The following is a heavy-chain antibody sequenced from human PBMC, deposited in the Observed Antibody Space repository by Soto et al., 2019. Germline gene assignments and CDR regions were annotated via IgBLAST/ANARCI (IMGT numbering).Heavy chain of an antibody. J-gene: IGHJ6*02. Sequence: QVQLVESGGGVVQPGRSLRLSCAASGFTFSSYAMHWVRQAPGKGLEWVAVISYDGSNKYYADSVKGRFTISRDNSKSTLYLQMNSLRAEDTAVYYCARDSGFDFWSGQNYYYGMDVWGQGTTVTVSS. CDR3: ARDSGFDFWSGQNYYYGMDV. CDR1: GFTFSSYA. CDR2: ISYDGSNK. V-gene: IGHV3-30-3*01. D-gene: IGHD3-3*01.